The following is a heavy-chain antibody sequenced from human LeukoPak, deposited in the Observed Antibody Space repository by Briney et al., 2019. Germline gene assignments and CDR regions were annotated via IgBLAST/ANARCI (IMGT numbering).Heavy chain of an antibody. CDR3: ANLGSAGCRRITSCSAFMDV. CDR2: ISWNSGSI. D-gene: IGHD2-2*01. J-gene: IGHJ6*03. V-gene: IGHV3-9*01. Sequence: GGSLRLSCEASGFGVSSNYINWVRQAPGKGLEWVSGISWNSGSIGYADSVKGRFTISRDNAKNSLYLQMNSLRDEDTALYYCANLGSAGCRRITSCSAFMDVWGKGTTVTVSS. CDR1: GFGVSSNY.